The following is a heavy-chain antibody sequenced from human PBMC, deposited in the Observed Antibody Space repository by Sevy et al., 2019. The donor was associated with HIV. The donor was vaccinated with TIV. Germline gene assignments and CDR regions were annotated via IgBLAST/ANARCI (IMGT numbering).Heavy chain of an antibody. V-gene: IGHV3-7*03. CDR1: GFTFSNYW. CDR2: IKPDGSQK. CDR3: ARDRGVEYGGSDY. J-gene: IGHJ4*02. Sequence: GGSLRLSCAASGFTFSNYWMNWVRQAPGKGLEWVANIKPDGSQKYYVDSLKGRFTISRDNAKNSLYLQMGSLTDEDTAVYDGARDRGVEYGGSDYWGQGALVTVSS. D-gene: IGHD3-10*01.